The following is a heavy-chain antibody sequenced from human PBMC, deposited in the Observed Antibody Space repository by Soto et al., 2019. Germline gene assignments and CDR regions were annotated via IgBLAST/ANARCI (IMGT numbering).Heavy chain of an antibody. CDR3: ARLLFGGARTREFDP. CDR2: IYYSGST. Sequence: PSETLSLTCTVSGGSISSYYWSWIRQPPGKGLEWIGYIYYSGSTNYNPSLKSRVTISVDTSKNQFSLKLSSVTAADTAVYYCARLLFGGARTREFDPWGQGTLVTVS. V-gene: IGHV4-59*08. D-gene: IGHD3-16*01. J-gene: IGHJ5*02. CDR1: GGSISSYY.